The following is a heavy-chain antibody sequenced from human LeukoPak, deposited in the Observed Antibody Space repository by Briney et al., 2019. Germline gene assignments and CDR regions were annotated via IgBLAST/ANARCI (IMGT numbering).Heavy chain of an antibody. CDR3: ARVGRSGYYLDY. D-gene: IGHD3-22*01. J-gene: IGHJ4*02. CDR2: INPSGGST. Sequence: ASVKVSCKASGYTFTSYYMHWARQAPGQGLEWMGIINPSGGSTTYAQKFQGRVTMTRDTSTSTVYMELSSLRSEDTAVYYCARVGRSGYYLDYWGQGTLVTVSS. CDR1: GYTFTSYY. V-gene: IGHV1-46*01.